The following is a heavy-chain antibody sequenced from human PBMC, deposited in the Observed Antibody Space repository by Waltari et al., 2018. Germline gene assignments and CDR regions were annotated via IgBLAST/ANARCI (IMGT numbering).Heavy chain of an antibody. CDR1: GGSIRSGDYY. D-gene: IGHD2-8*02. CDR2: IYYSGST. CDR3: AVRGNDRYCTGGVCYGTRGDY. J-gene: IGHJ4*02. V-gene: IGHV4-30-4*08. Sequence: QVQLQESGPGLVKPSQTLSLTCTVSGGSIRSGDYYWSWIRQPPGKGLEWIGYIYYSGSTYYNPSLKSRVTISVDTSKNQFSLKLSSVTAADTAVYYCAVRGNDRYCTGGVCYGTRGDYWGQGTLVTVSS.